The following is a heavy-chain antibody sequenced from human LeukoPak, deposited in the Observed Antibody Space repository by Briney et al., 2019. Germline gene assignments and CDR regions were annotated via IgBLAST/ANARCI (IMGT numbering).Heavy chain of an antibody. D-gene: IGHD1-1*01. Sequence: GGSLRLSCTTSGFIFSDYYMSWIRQAPGKGLEWVSYISSSGGTTYYADSVKGRFTISRDNSRNTLSLQMNSLRADDTAVYYCAKDRTGTTGADWFDPWGQGTLVTVSS. CDR3: AKDRTGTTGADWFDP. CDR2: ISSSGGTT. CDR1: GFIFSDYY. V-gene: IGHV3-11*01. J-gene: IGHJ5*02.